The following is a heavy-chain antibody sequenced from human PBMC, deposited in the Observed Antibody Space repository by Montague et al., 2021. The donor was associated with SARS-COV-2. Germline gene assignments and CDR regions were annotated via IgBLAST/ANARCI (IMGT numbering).Heavy chain of an antibody. D-gene: IGHD1-26*01. CDR1: GDSISSYL. Sequence: SETLSLTCTVSGDSISSYLWNWVRQPAGKGLEWIGCIYNSGSTNYNPSLKSRVTVSVDTSKNQFSLSLTSVTAADTAVYYCAGWHVGRGDGMDVWGQGTTVTVSS. J-gene: IGHJ6*02. CDR3: AGWHVGRGDGMDV. V-gene: IGHV4-4*07. CDR2: IYNSGST.